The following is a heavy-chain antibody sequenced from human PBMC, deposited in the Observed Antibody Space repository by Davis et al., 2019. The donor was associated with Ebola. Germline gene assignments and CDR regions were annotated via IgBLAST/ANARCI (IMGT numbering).Heavy chain of an antibody. D-gene: IGHD6-19*01. V-gene: IGHV3-30*04. Sequence: GESLKISCAASGFTFSSYAMHWVRQAPGKGLEWVAVISYDGSNKYYADSVKGRFTISRDNSKNTLYLQMNSLRAEDTAVYYCAKDEEGYSSGSYYYYYYMDVWGKGTTVTVSS. CDR2: ISYDGSNK. J-gene: IGHJ6*03. CDR3: AKDEEGYSSGSYYYYYYMDV. CDR1: GFTFSSYA.